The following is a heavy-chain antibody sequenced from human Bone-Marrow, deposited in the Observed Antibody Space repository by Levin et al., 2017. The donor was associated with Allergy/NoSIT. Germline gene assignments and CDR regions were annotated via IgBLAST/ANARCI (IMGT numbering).Heavy chain of an antibody. D-gene: IGHD2-2*01. V-gene: IGHV3-30*04. CDR2: ISYDGSNK. CDR3: ARGDCSSTSCPAPFDY. Sequence: GGSLRLSCAASGFTFSSYAMHWVRQAPGKGLEWVAVISYDGSNKYYADSVKGRFTISRDNSKNTLYLQMNSLRAEDTAVYYCARGDCSSTSCPAPFDYWGQGTLVTVSS. J-gene: IGHJ4*02. CDR1: GFTFSSYA.